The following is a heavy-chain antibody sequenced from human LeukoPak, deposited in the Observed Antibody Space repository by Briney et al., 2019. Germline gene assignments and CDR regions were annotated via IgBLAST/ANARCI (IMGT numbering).Heavy chain of an antibody. V-gene: IGHV4-59*01. Sequence: SETLSLTCTVSGCSISSYHWIWIRDPPGKGLEGMGYIQYSGSSNYNPSLKSRVTISVDTSQKPLYLKVTSVTAADTAVYYCARSVFTPSSNPSFCDFWGPGTLVTVSS. CDR3: ARSVFTPSSNPSFCDF. J-gene: IGHJ4*02. CDR1: GCSISSYH. CDR2: IQYSGSS. D-gene: IGHD5/OR15-5a*01.